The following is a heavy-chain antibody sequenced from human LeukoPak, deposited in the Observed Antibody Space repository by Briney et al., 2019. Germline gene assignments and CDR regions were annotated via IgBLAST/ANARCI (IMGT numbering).Heavy chain of an antibody. CDR3: ARDFLSYDGSENHFEDTFDI. V-gene: IGHV1-18*01. D-gene: IGHD3-22*01. J-gene: IGHJ3*02. Sequence: GASVKVSCKASGYSFDRYGISWVRQAPGQGLEWLGWIGAFNGNTNYAQNLQGRVTMTADTSTTTAYMELRSLSSGDTAVYYCARDFLSYDGSENHFEDTFDIWGQGTMVTVSS. CDR1: GYSFDRYG. CDR2: IGAFNGNT.